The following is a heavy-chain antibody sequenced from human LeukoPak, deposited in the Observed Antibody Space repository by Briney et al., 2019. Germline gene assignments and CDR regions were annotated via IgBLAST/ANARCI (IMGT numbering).Heavy chain of an antibody. Sequence: GGSLRLSCAASGFTFSSYAMSWVRQAPGKGLAWVSRIKSDGSSTSYADSVKGRFTISRDNAKNTLYLQMNSLRAEDTAVYYCARGMVTTVITPFDYWGQGTLVTVSS. D-gene: IGHD4-23*01. CDR1: GFTFSSYA. J-gene: IGHJ4*02. V-gene: IGHV3-74*01. CDR3: ARGMVTTVITPFDY. CDR2: IKSDGSST.